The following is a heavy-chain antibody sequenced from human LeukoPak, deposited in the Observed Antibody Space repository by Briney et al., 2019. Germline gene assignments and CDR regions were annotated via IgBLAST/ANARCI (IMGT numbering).Heavy chain of an antibody. J-gene: IGHJ4*02. CDR2: VHYWSGWRY. CDR3: ASDYYDSSVPLPPRGY. Sequence: SQTLSLTCDISGDLVSSNTSSWNWIRQSPSGGLEWLGRVHYWSGWRYNYAVSVESRITIRPDTSKNQFSLQLSSVTAADTAVYYCASDYYDSSVPLPPRGYWGQGTLVTVSS. V-gene: IGHV6-1*01. CDR1: GDLVSSNTSS. D-gene: IGHD3-22*01.